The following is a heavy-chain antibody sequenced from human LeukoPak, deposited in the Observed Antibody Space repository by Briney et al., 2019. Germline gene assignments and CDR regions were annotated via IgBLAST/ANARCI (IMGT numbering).Heavy chain of an antibody. Sequence: GAPLQISCKGSGYRFTSYWIGWGRPMPGKGLGWMGIIYPGESDTRYSTSFQGQVTISANKSITTAYLQWSSRQASDTAMYHCARQGGGSPDFDYWGQGTLVTVSS. J-gene: IGHJ4*02. CDR1: GYRFTSYW. CDR3: ARQGGGSPDFDY. D-gene: IGHD1-26*01. V-gene: IGHV5-51*01. CDR2: IYPGESDT.